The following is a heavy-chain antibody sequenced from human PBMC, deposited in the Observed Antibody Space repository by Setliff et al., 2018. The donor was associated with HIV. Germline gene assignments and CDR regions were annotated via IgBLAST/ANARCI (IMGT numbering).Heavy chain of an antibody. J-gene: IGHJ4*02. CDR1: SGSFSSRHY. V-gene: IGHV4-39*01. CDR2: VSYSGTT. Sequence: TLSLPCTVSSGSFSSRHYWGWIRQSPGKGLEWIGSVSYSGTTYYNPSLRSRITISVDTSKNQFSLIVSSVTAADTATYYCARHQSGYNFSPFDNWGLGSLVTVSS. D-gene: IGHD5-12*01. CDR3: ARHQSGYNFSPFDN.